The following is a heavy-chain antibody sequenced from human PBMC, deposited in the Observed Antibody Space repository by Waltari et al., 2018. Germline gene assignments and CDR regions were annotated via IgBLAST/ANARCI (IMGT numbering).Heavy chain of an antibody. CDR3: ARVVYGGNSRLRTTRYYFDY. D-gene: IGHD4-17*01. V-gene: IGHV4-38-2*01. CDR2: IYHSGGT. CDR1: GYSISSGYY. Sequence: QVQLQESGPGLVKPSETLSLTCAVSGYSISSGYYWGWLRQPPGKGLEWIGSIYHSGGTYYNPSLKSRVTISVDTSKNQFSLKLSSVTAADTAVYYCARVVYGGNSRLRTTRYYFDYWGQGTLVTVSS. J-gene: IGHJ4*02.